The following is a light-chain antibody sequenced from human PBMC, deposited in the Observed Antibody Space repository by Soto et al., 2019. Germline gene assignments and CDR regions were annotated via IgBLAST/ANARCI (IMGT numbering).Light chain of an antibody. CDR2: DVS. V-gene: IGLV2-14*01. Sequence: QSALTQPASVFGSPGQSITISCTGTSSDVGGYNYVSWYQQHPGKAPKLMIYDVSNRPSGVSNRFSGSKSGNTASLTISGLQAEDEADYYCSSYTSSSTPYVFGTGTKVTGL. CDR3: SSYTSSSTPYV. CDR1: SSDVGGYNY. J-gene: IGLJ1*01.